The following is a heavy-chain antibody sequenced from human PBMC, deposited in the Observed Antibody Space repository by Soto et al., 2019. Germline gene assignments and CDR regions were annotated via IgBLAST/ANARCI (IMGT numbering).Heavy chain of an antibody. CDR3: ARGERWLQIQYYFDY. CDR2: IIPIFGTA. D-gene: IGHD5-12*01. Sequence: QVQLVQSGAEVKKPGSSVKVSCKASGGTFSSYAISWVRQAPGRVLEWMGGIIPIFGTANYEQKFQGRVTITADESPSTAYTELSSLRSEDTAVYYCARGERWLQIQYYFDYWGHGTLVTVSS. CDR1: GGTFSSYA. J-gene: IGHJ4*01. V-gene: IGHV1-69*12.